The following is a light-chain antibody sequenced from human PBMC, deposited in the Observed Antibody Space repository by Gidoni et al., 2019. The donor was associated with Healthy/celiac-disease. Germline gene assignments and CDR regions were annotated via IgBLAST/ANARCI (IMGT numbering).Light chain of an antibody. Sequence: EIVLTQSPATLSLSPVERATPSCRASQSVSSYLAWYQQKPGQAPRLLIYDASNRATGIPARFSGSGSGTDFTLTISSLEPEDFAVYYCQQRSNGITFGQGTRLEIK. J-gene: IGKJ5*01. V-gene: IGKV3-11*01. CDR1: QSVSSY. CDR3: QQRSNGIT. CDR2: DAS.